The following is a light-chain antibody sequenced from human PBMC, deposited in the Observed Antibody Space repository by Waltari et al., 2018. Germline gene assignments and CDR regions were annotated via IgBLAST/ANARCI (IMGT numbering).Light chain of an antibody. V-gene: IGLV1-40*01. CDR1: SSNIGARFD. Sequence: QSVLTQPPSVSGAPGQRVTISCTGSSSNIGARFDVHWYHQLPGTAPKLLIYGNTNRPSGVPDRFSGSRSGTSASLTITGLQPDDEADYYCQSYDSSLSGWVFGGGTKLTVL. CDR2: GNT. J-gene: IGLJ3*02. CDR3: QSYDSSLSGWV.